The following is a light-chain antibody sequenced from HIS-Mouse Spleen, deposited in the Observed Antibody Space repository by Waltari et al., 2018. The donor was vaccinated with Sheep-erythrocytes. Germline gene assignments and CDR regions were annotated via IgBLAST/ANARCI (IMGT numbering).Light chain of an antibody. J-gene: IGLJ1*01. CDR1: RRDFGGYKH. CDR2: DVS. CDR3: CSYAGSYNHV. Sequence: QSALTQPRSVSGSPGQSVTISCTGTRRDFGGYKHVSWYQQHPGKAPKLMIYDVSKRPSGVPDRFSGSKSGNTASLTISGLQAEDEADYYCCSYAGSYNHVFATGTKVTVL. V-gene: IGLV2-11*01.